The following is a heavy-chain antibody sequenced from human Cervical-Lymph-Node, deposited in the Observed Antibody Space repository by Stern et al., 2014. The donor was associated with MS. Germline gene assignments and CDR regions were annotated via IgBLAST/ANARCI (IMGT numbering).Heavy chain of an antibody. J-gene: IGHJ5*02. V-gene: IGHV1-69*01. CDR1: GGTFSSYA. CDR3: ARDASHMPWFDP. CDR2: IIPIFGTA. Sequence: VQLVESGAEVKKPGSSVKVSCKASGGTFSSYAISWVRQAPGQGLEWMGGIIPIFGTATYAQKFPGRVTITADETTSTAYMELSSLRSEDTAVYYCARDASHMPWFDPWGQGTLVTVSS. D-gene: IGHD2-2*01.